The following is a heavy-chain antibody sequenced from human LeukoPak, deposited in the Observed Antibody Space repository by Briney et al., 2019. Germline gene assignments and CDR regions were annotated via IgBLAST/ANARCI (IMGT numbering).Heavy chain of an antibody. CDR2: IYYSGST. J-gene: IGHJ3*02. Sequence: SETLSLTCTVSGGSISSYYWSWIRQPPGKGLEWIGCIYYSGSTNYNPSLKSRVTISVDTSKNQFSLKLSSVTAADTAVYYCARVLEQWLVPGAFDIWGQGTMVTVSS. D-gene: IGHD6-19*01. CDR1: GGSISSYY. V-gene: IGHV4-59*01. CDR3: ARVLEQWLVPGAFDI.